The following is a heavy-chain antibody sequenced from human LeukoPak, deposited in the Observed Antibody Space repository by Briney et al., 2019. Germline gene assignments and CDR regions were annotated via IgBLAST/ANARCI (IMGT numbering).Heavy chain of an antibody. CDR1: GYTFTSYD. CDR2: MNPNSGNT. Sequence: ASVKVSCKAFGYTFTSYDINWVRQATGQGLEWMGWMNPNSGNTGYAQKFQGRVTMTRNTSISTAYMDLSSLRSEDTAVYYCARAPYSSGRGLDYWGQGTLVTVSS. D-gene: IGHD6-19*01. V-gene: IGHV1-8*01. CDR3: ARAPYSSGRGLDY. J-gene: IGHJ4*02.